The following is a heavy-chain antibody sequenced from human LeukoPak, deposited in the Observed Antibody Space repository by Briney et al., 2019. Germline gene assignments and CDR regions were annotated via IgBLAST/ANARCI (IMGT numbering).Heavy chain of an antibody. J-gene: IGHJ4*02. V-gene: IGHV3-23*01. Sequence: GGFLRLSCAASGFTFSSCAMSWVRQAPGRGLEWVSTISHTGGSTHYADSVKGRFTISRDNSKNTVYLQVNTVRADDTAVYYCAKANSGSYLDYFDSWGQGTLVTVSS. CDR2: ISHTGGST. CDR1: GFTFSSCA. CDR3: AKANSGSYLDYFDS. D-gene: IGHD1-26*01.